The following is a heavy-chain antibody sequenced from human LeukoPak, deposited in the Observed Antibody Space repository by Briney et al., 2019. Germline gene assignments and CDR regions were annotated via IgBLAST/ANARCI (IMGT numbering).Heavy chain of an antibody. CDR2: IRSKAYGGTP. CDR1: GFNFGDYG. V-gene: IGHV3-49*04. Sequence: GGSLRLSCITSGFNFGDYGMSWVRQAPGKGLEWVSFIRSKAYGGTPEYAASVKSRFTISRDDSKSIAYLQMDSLKTEDTALYYCARRGTWSGSIALDYWGQGALVTVSS. D-gene: IGHD3-10*01. J-gene: IGHJ4*02. CDR3: ARRGTWSGSIALDY.